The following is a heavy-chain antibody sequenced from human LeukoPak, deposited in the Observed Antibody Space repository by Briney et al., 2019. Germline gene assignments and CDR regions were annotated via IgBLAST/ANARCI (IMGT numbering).Heavy chain of an antibody. CDR3: AKLSRPLWFGETNPDY. V-gene: IGHV3-30*18. J-gene: IGHJ4*02. CDR1: GFTFSSYG. D-gene: IGHD3-10*01. CDR2: ISYDGSNK. Sequence: PGGSLRLSCAASGFTFSSYGMHWVRQAPGKGLEWGAVISYDGSNKYYADSVKGRFTISRDNSKNTLYLQMNSLRAEDTAVYYCAKLSRPLWFGETNPDYWGQGTLVTVSS.